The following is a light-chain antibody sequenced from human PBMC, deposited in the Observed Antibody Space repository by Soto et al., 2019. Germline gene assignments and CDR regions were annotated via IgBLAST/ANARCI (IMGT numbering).Light chain of an antibody. CDR3: ASWDDSLFGHV. CDR1: SSDIGGYND. CDR2: EVS. Sequence: QSALTQHASVSGSPGQSITISCTGTSSDIGGYNDVSWYQQHPGKAPQVMIFEVSNRPSGVSSRFSGSKSGNTASLTISGLQAEDEADYYCASWDDSLFGHVFGTGTKVTVL. V-gene: IGLV2-14*01. J-gene: IGLJ1*01.